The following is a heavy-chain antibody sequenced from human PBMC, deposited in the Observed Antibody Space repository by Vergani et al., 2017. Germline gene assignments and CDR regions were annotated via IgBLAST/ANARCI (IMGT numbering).Heavy chain of an antibody. V-gene: IGHV1-18*01. Sequence: QVQLVQSGAEVKKPGASVKVSCKASGYTFTSYGISWVRQAPGQGLEWMGWISAYNGNTNYAQKLQGRVTMTTDTSTSTAYMELRSLRSDDTAVYYCARERGAYSNYLPNYYYYYYMDVWGKGTTVTVSS. CDR3: ARERGAYSNYLPNYYYYYYMDV. D-gene: IGHD4-11*01. CDR2: ISAYNGNT. J-gene: IGHJ6*03. CDR1: GYTFTSYG.